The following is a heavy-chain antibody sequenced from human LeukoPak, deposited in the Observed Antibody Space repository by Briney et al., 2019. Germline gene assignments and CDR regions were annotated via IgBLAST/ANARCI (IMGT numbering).Heavy chain of an antibody. D-gene: IGHD3-22*01. J-gene: IGHJ4*02. CDR1: GYTFTSYG. CDR3: ASIAYYYDSSGYYYPTLFDY. V-gene: IGHV1-18*01. Sequence: ASVKVSCKASGYTFTSYGISWVRQAPGQGLEWMGWISAYNGNTNYAQKLQGRVTMTTDTSTSTAYMELRSLRSDDTAVYYCASIAYYYDSSGYYYPTLFDYWGQGTLVTVSS. CDR2: ISAYNGNT.